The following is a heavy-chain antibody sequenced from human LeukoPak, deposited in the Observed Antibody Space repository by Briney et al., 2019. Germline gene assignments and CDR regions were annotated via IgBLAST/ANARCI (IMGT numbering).Heavy chain of an antibody. CDR2: INPSGGST. D-gene: IGHD3-9*01. V-gene: IGHV1-46*01. J-gene: IGHJ4*02. Sequence: ASVKVSCKASGYTFTSYYMHWVRQAPGQGLEWMGIINPSGGSTSYAQKFQGRVTITRDTSASTAYMELSSLRSEDTAVYYCASGGLKDFDWLLYGNFDYWGQGTLVTVSS. CDR3: ASGGLKDFDWLLYGNFDY. CDR1: GYTFTSYY.